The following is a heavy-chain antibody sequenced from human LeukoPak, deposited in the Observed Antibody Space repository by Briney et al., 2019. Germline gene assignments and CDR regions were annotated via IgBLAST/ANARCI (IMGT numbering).Heavy chain of an antibody. Sequence: GGSLRLSCAASGFTFSSYAMSWVRQAPGKGLEWVSAISGSGGSTYYADSVKGRFTISRDNSKNTLYLQMNSLRAEDTAVYYCAKRYDSRGIPYYFDYWGQGTLVTVSS. V-gene: IGHV3-23*01. CDR2: ISGSGGST. CDR1: GFTFSSYA. J-gene: IGHJ4*02. CDR3: AKRYDSRGIPYYFDY. D-gene: IGHD3-22*01.